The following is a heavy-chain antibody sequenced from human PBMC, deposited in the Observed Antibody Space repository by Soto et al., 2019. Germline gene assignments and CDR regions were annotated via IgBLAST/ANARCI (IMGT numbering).Heavy chain of an antibody. V-gene: IGHV1-3*05. J-gene: IGHJ4*02. Sequence: QVQLVQSGAEEKKPGASVKVSCKASGYTFTSYAMHWVRQAPGQRLEWMGWINAGNGNTKYSQKFQGRVTITRDTSASTAYMELSSPRSEDTAVYYCARAVAVPADFDYWGQGTLFTVSS. CDR1: GYTFTSYA. CDR3: ARAVAVPADFDY. D-gene: IGHD6-19*01. CDR2: INAGNGNT.